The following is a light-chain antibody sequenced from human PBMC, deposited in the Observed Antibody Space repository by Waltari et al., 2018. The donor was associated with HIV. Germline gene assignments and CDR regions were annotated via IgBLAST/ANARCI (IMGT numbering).Light chain of an antibody. J-gene: IGLJ2*01. Sequence: SVLTPPPSVYGAPGQRVTIPRTGNNSNIGAGHDVPWYQQPHGPAPKVVMYLNTIRPSGIPDRFSGSKSDTSASLAITGLQAEDEADYYCQSYDSSLSASVFGGGTKLTVL. CDR2: LNT. CDR1: NSNIGAGHD. CDR3: QSYDSSLSASV. V-gene: IGLV1-40*01.